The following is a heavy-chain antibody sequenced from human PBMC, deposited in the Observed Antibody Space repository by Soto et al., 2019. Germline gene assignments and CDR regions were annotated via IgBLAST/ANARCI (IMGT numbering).Heavy chain of an antibody. J-gene: IGHJ4*02. CDR2: HHSDST. CDR1: GGSMRGQH. D-gene: IGHD3-16*01. Sequence: QVQLQESGPGLVKPSETLSFTCTVSGGSMRGQHWSWIRQPPGKGLEWIGHHSDSTNYNPSLKSRITISTDTSKNQFSLKLSSVTAADPAVYYCATYTVGEGGRGYWGQGTLVTVSS. CDR3: ATYTVGEGGRGY. V-gene: IGHV4-4*09.